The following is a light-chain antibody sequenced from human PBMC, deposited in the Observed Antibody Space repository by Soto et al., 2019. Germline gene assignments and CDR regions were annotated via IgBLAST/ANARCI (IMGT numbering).Light chain of an antibody. CDR3: SSYASTCAPL. V-gene: IGLV2-14*01. CDR2: EVS. Sequence: SAPTHPASVSGSPGQSITIACTGTSSDVGGYNYVSWFQQHPGKAPKLMISEVSNRPSGVSNRFSAYKSGNAASLTISGLQSDDEVTYYGSSYASTCAPLCGTGTNVTVL. CDR1: SSDVGGYNY. J-gene: IGLJ1*01.